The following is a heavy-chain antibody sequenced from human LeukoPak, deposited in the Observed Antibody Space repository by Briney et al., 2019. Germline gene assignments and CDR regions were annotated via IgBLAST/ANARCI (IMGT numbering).Heavy chain of an antibody. J-gene: IGHJ3*02. CDR3: AKRLGSNDNAFDI. CDR2: ISGSGGKT. V-gene: IGHV3-23*01. CDR1: GFTFSSYS. Sequence: GGSLRLSCAASGFTFSSYSMNWVRQAPGKGLEWVSAISGSGGKTYYADSVKGRFTISRDNSKNTLYLQMNSLRAEDTAVYYCAKRLGSNDNAFDIWGQGTMVTVSS. D-gene: IGHD3-9*01.